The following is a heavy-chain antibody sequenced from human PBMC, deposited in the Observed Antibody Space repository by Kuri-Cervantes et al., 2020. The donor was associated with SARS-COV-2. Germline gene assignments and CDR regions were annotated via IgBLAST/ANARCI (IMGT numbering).Heavy chain of an antibody. V-gene: IGHV4-39*01. CDR2: IYESGDT. Sequence: SETLSLTCTVSGASISSSTYYWGWIRQSPGKGLEWLGSIYESGDTYYSSSLKSRLSLSVDTSKNQFSLKLSSVTAADTAVYYCAKPSGNYHDAFDIWGQGPMVTVSS. D-gene: IGHD1-26*01. CDR1: GASISSSTYY. J-gene: IGHJ3*02. CDR3: AKPSGNYHDAFDI.